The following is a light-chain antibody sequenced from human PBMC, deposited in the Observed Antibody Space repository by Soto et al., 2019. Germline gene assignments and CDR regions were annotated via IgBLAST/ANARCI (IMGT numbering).Light chain of an antibody. V-gene: IGKV1-39*01. Sequence: DIQMTQSPSSLSASVGDRVTITCRASQTITNYLNWYQQKPGKAPRLLIYAAFSLQSGVPSRFSGDGSGTVFTLTISGLQPGDSATYYCQQSWTFGQGTRLEIK. CDR2: AAF. J-gene: IGKJ5*01. CDR1: QTITNY. CDR3: QQSWT.